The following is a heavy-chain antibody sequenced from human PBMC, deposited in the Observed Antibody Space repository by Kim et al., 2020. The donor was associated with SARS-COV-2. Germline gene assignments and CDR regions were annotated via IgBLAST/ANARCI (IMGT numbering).Heavy chain of an antibody. V-gene: IGHV3-15*01. CDR3: TTSFFLYYDILTGYYKDY. CDR2: IKSKTDGGTT. Sequence: GGSLRLSCAASGFTFSNAWMSWVRQAPGKGLEWVGRIKSKTDGGTTDYAAPVKGRFTISRDDSKNTLYLQMNSLKTEDTAVYYCTTSFFLYYDILTGYYKDYWGQGTLVTVSS. J-gene: IGHJ4*02. D-gene: IGHD3-9*01. CDR1: GFTFSNAW.